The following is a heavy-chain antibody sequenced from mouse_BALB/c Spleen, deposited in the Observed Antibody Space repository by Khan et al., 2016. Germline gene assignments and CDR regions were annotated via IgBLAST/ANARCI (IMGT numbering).Heavy chain of an antibody. CDR1: GFTFSGFW. CDR3: MRLRYYFDY. D-gene: IGHD1-1*01. J-gene: IGHJ2*01. V-gene: IGHV11-2*02. CDR2: INSDGSAI. Sequence: EVQLLETGGGLVQPGGSRGLSCEGSGFTFSGFWMSWVRQTPGKTLEWIGDINSDGSAINYAPSIKDRFTIFRDNDKSTLYLQMSNVRSEDTATYFCMRLRYYFDYLGQGTTLTVSS.